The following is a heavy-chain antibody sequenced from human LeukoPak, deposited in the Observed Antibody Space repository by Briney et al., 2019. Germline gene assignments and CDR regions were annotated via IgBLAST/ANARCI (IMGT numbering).Heavy chain of an antibody. CDR2: ISYDGSNK. J-gene: IGHJ4*02. Sequence: GGSLRLSCAASGFTFSSYAMHWVRQAPGKGLEWVAVISYDGSNKYYADSVKGRFTISRDNAKNSLYLQMNSLRAEDTAVYYCARRVVNIDYWGQGTLVTVSS. V-gene: IGHV3-30-3*01. D-gene: IGHD3-3*01. CDR3: ARRVVNIDY. CDR1: GFTFSSYA.